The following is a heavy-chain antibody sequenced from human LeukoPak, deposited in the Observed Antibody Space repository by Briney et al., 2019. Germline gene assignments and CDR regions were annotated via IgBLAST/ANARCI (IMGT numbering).Heavy chain of an antibody. V-gene: IGHV1-2*02. CDR1: GYTFTDYY. D-gene: IGHD3-3*01. J-gene: IGHJ6*03. CDR2: INPDSGYT. Sequence: ASVKVSCKTFGYTFTDYYIHWVRQAPGQGLEWMGWINPDSGYTNYAQKFQGRVTMTRDTSINTAYMELSRLTSDDTAVYYCATDPRTTVFGTFRYYYMDVWGEGTTVAVSS. CDR3: ATDPRTTVFGTFRYYYMDV.